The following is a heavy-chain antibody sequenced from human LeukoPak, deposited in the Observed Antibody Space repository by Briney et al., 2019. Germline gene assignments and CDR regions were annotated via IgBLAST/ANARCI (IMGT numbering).Heavy chain of an antibody. CDR3: ARDILTGNALGH. CDR2: ISTYSGNT. CDR1: GYAFDSYG. J-gene: IGHJ4*02. V-gene: IGHV1-18*04. Sequence: ASVKVSCKASGYAFDSYGLTWVRQAPGQGPEWMGWISTYSGNTIYAQKFQGRVSMTTDTSTKTAYMEVRSLRSDDTAVYFCARDILTGNALGHWGQGTQVTVSS. D-gene: IGHD3-9*01.